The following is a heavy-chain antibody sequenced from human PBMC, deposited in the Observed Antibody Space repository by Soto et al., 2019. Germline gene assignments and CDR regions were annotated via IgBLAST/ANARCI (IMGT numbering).Heavy chain of an antibody. CDR1: GGSVSSGSYY. V-gene: IGHV4-61*01. J-gene: IGHJ5*01. CDR2: IYYSGST. CDR3: ARVRAVADHNWFDP. Sequence: PSETLSLTCTVSGGSVSSGSYYWSWIRQPPGKGLEWIGYIYYSGSTNYNPSLKSRVTISVDTSKNQFSLKLSSVTAADTAVYYCARVRAVADHNWFDPWGQGTLLTVSS. D-gene: IGHD6-19*01.